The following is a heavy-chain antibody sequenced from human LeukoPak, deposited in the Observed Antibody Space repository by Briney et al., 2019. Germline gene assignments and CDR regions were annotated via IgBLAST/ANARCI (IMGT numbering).Heavy chain of an antibody. CDR3: AKGLGDY. J-gene: IGHJ4*02. CDR2: ISWNSGSI. Sequence: GGSLRLSCAASGFTFDDYAMHWVRQAPGKGLEWVSGISWNSGSIGYADSVKGRFPISRDNAKNSLYLQMNSLRAEDTALYYCAKGLGDYWGQGTLVTVSS. CDR1: GFTFDDYA. V-gene: IGHV3-9*01.